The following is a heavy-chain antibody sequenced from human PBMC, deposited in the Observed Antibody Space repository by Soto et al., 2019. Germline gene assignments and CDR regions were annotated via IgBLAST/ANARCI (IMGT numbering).Heavy chain of an antibody. V-gene: IGHV4-61*01. CDR2: IYYAGGT. D-gene: IGHD3-10*01. CDR3: XRAHIRSRRGVIEWVDP. CDR1: GDPMSSESNY. J-gene: IGHJ5*02. Sequence: SETLSLTCRVFGDPMSSESNYWAWIRQTPGKGLEWIGYIYYAGGTNYSPSLKSRVVVYADTSKNQFSLRLRSVTAADTAVYYCXRAHIRSRRGVIEWVDPWGQGIQVTGSS.